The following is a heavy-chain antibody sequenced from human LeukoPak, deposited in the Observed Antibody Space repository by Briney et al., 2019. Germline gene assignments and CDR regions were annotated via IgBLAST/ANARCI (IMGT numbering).Heavy chain of an antibody. CDR1: GYTFTSYY. CDR3: ARVPYDYGEYGAYNYYYYMDV. J-gene: IGHJ6*03. CDR2: INPNSGGT. D-gene: IGHD4-17*01. V-gene: IGHV1-2*02. Sequence: ASVKVSCKASGYTFTSYYMHWVRQAPGQGLEWMGWINPNSGGTNYAQKFQGRVTMTRDTSISTAYMELRSLRSDDTAVYYCARVPYDYGEYGAYNYYYYMDVWGKGTTVTISS.